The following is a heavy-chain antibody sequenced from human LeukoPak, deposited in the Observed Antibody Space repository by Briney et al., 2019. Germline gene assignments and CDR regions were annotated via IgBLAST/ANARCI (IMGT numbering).Heavy chain of an antibody. CDR3: ARLRSTYWYFDL. J-gene: IGHJ2*01. D-gene: IGHD4-17*01. V-gene: IGHV4-38-2*02. Sequence: SETLSLTCTVSGNSFGDYYWGWIRQPPGKGLEWIGNIYPSGTTYYNPSLKTRVTISVDTSKNQFSLKLSSVTAADTAVYYCARLRSTYWYFDLWGRGTLVTVSS. CDR1: GNSFGDYY. CDR2: IYPSGTT.